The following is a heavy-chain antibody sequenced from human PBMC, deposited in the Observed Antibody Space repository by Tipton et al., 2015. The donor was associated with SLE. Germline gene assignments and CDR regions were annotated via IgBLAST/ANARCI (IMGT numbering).Heavy chain of an antibody. CDR1: GGSISSSNYY. Sequence: TLSLTCTVSGGSISSSNYYWGWIRQPPGKGVEWIGSIYYSGRTYYNPSLKSRVTISVDTSKNQFSLKLSSVTAADTAVYYCASRIVGALYYFDYWGQGTLVTVSS. D-gene: IGHD1-26*01. CDR2: IYYSGRT. CDR3: ASRIVGALYYFDY. V-gene: IGHV4-39*07. J-gene: IGHJ4*02.